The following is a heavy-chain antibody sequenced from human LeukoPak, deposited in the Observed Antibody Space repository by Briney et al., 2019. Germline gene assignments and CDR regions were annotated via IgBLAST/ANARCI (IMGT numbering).Heavy chain of an antibody. D-gene: IGHD2-8*01. CDR3: ASSYCTNGVCAYYYYYMDV. CDR2: INPNRGGT. CDR1: GYTFTGYY. J-gene: IGHJ6*03. V-gene: IGHV1-2*02. Sequence: GASVKVSCKASGYTFTGYYMHWVRQAPGQGLEWMGWINPNRGGTNYAQKFQGRVTMTRDTSISTAYMELSRLRSDDTAVYYCASSYCTNGVCAYYYYYMDVWGKGTTVTVSS.